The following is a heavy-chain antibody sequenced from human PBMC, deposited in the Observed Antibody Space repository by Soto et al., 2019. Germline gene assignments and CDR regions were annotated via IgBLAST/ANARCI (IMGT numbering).Heavy chain of an antibody. J-gene: IGHJ4*02. D-gene: IGHD2-2*01. Sequence: LCGGSISSGDYYWSWIRQPPGKGLEWIGYIYYSGNAFYSPSLESRVTISVDTSKSQFSLNLSSVTAADTAVYYCARERRGCSGSRCYGPDYWGQGTLVTVSS. CDR2: IYYSGNA. V-gene: IGHV4-30-4*01. CDR1: GGSISSGDYY. CDR3: ARERRGCSGSRCYGPDY.